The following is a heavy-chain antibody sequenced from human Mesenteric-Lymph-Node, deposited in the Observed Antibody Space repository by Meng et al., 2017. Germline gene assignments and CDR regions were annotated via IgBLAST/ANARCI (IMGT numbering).Heavy chain of an antibody. V-gene: IGHV4-4*02. J-gene: IGHJ4*02. CDR1: GDSITNHNW. CDR3: ARGELLWDY. Sequence: QVQLQESGPGLVRPSETLSLTCTVSGDSITNHNWWAWVRQPPGKGLEWIGEIPHRGSSAYNPSLKSRVTISVDTSKNQFSLKLSSVTAADTAVYFCARGELLWDYWGQGTLVTVSS. CDR2: IPHRGSS. D-gene: IGHD2-2*01.